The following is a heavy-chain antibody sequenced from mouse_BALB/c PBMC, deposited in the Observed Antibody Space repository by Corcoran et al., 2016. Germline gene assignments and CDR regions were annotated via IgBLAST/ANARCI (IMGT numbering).Heavy chain of an antibody. CDR1: GYTFTSYV. CDR3: ARLYPGISRDS. Sequence: EVQLQQSGPERVKPGASVKMSCKASGYTFTSYVIHWVKQKPGQGLEWIGYINPYNDGTKYNEKFKGKATLTSNKSSSRAYMELSSQTSEDSAVYYCARLYPGISRDSWGQGTSVTVSS. D-gene: IGHD1-3*01. V-gene: IGHV1S136*01. CDR2: INPYNDGT. J-gene: IGHJ4*01.